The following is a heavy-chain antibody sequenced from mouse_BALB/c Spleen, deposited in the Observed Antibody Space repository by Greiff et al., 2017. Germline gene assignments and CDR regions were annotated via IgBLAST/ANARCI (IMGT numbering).Heavy chain of an antibody. Sequence: LKQSGAELVRPGVSVKISCKGSGYTFTDYAMHWVKQSHAKSLEWIGVISTYYGDASYNQKFKGKATMTVDKSSSTAYMELARLTSEDSAVYYCARRIYDGYYGYAMDYWGQGTSVTVSS. CDR3: ARRIYDGYYGYAMDY. CDR1: GYTFTDYA. V-gene: IGHV1S137*01. CDR2: ISTYYGDA. J-gene: IGHJ4*01. D-gene: IGHD2-3*01.